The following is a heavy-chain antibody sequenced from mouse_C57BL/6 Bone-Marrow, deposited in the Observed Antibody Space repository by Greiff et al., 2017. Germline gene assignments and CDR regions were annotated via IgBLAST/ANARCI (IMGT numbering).Heavy chain of an antibody. V-gene: IGHV1-59*01. J-gene: IGHJ4*01. CDR1: GYTFTSYW. CDR2: IDPSDSYT. CDR3: ARCYAFNSYAIDD. D-gene: IGHD2-12*01. Sequence: QVQLQQPGAELVRPGTSVKLSCKASGYTFTSYWMHWVKQRPGQGLEWIGVIDPSDSYTNYNQKFKGKATLTVDTSSSTAYMQLSSLTSEDSAVYDCARCYAFNSYAIDDWGQGTSVTVSS.